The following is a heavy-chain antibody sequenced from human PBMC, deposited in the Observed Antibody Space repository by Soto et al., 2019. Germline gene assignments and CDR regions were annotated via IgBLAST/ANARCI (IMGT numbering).Heavy chain of an antibody. Sequence: GGSLRLSCAASGFTFSSYAMHWVRQAPGKGLEWVAVISYDGSNKYYADSVKGRFTISRDNSKNTLYLQMNSLRAEDTAVYYCARDEAVMHNWFDPWGQGTLVTVSS. CDR2: ISYDGSNK. D-gene: IGHD4-4*01. CDR1: GFTFSSYA. CDR3: ARDEAVMHNWFDP. J-gene: IGHJ5*02. V-gene: IGHV3-30-3*01.